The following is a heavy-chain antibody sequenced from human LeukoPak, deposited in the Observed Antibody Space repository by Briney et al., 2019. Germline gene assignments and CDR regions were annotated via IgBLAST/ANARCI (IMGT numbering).Heavy chain of an antibody. D-gene: IGHD6-13*01. Sequence: PSETLSLTCTVSGGSISSYYWGWIRQPPGKGLEWIGNIYYSGSTYYNPSLKSRVTISVDTSKNQFSLKLSSVTAADTAVYYCARSLAAAGTFDAFDIWGQGTMVTVSS. CDR3: ARSLAAAGTFDAFDI. CDR2: IYYSGST. V-gene: IGHV4-39*07. J-gene: IGHJ3*02. CDR1: GGSISSYY.